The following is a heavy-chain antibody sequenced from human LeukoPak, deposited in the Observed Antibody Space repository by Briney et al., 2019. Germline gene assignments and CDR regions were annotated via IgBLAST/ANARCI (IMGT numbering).Heavy chain of an antibody. Sequence: GGSLRLSCAASGFTFGSFSMTWVRQAPGKGLEWVSSISSSGTYIYYADSVKGRFTISRDNAKNSLYLQMNSLRAEDTAVYYCARGQAEYFDLWGRGTLVTVSS. J-gene: IGHJ2*01. CDR3: ARGQAEYFDL. CDR2: ISSSGTYI. D-gene: IGHD6-25*01. CDR1: GFTFGSFS. V-gene: IGHV3-21*01.